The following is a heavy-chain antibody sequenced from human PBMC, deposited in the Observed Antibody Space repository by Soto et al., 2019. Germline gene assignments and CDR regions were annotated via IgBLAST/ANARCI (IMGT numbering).Heavy chain of an antibody. CDR1: GFTFSSYG. CDR2: IWYDGSNK. D-gene: IGHD2-15*01. V-gene: IGHV3-33*01. J-gene: IGHJ6*02. Sequence: QVQLVESGGGVVQPGRSLRLSCAASGFTFSSYGMHWVRQAPGKGLEWVAVIWYDGSNKYYADSVKGRFTISRDNYKNTLDLQMSSLRAEDTAVYYCARDRSGGSWGFGPRRQQQYGMDVWGQGTTVTVSS. CDR3: ARDRSGGSWGFGPRRQQQYGMDV.